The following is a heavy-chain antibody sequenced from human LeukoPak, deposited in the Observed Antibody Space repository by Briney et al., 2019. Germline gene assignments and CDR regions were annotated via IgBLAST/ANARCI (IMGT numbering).Heavy chain of an antibody. CDR2: MNPNSGNT. Sequence: ASVKVSCKASGYTFTSYDINWVRQAPGQGLEWTGWMNPNSGNTGYAQKFQGRVTMTRNTSISTAYMELSSLGSEDTAVYYCARAYGDYGYPYYYYGMDVWGQGTTVTVSS. CDR1: GYTFTSYD. V-gene: IGHV1-8*01. CDR3: ARAYGDYGYPYYYYGMDV. J-gene: IGHJ6*02. D-gene: IGHD4-17*01.